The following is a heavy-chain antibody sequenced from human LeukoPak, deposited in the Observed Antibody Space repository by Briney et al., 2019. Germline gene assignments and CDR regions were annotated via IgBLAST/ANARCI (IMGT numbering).Heavy chain of an antibody. CDR2: VNPNSGDT. D-gene: IGHD4-17*01. CDR3: ARDPGVRGTTYWYFVL. Sequence: ASVKVSCKASGYTFTGYYIHWVRQAPGQGLEWMGWVNPNSGDTNYPQKFQGRVTMTRDTSITTAYMELTGLRSDDMAVYYCARDPGVRGTTYWYFVLWGRGTLVTVSS. CDR1: GYTFTGYY. V-gene: IGHV1-2*02. J-gene: IGHJ2*01.